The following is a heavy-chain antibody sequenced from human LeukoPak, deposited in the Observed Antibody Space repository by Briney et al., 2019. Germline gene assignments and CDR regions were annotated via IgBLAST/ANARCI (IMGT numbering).Heavy chain of an antibody. CDR1: GFNFNDYG. Sequence: PGGSLRLSCTGSGFNFNDYGISWVRQGPGKGLEWVSGINWNAVSIYYADSVKGRFTISRDNAKNSLYLQMNSLTAEDTAVYFCARDGGYYGSGSYSAYYFDSWGQGTLVTVSS. D-gene: IGHD3-10*01. CDR2: INWNAVSI. V-gene: IGHV3-20*04. CDR3: ARDGGYYGSGSYSAYYFDS. J-gene: IGHJ4*02.